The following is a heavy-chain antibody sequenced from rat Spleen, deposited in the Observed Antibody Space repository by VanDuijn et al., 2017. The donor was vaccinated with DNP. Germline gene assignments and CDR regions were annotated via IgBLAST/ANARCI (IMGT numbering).Heavy chain of an antibody. CDR1: GFTFSDYY. CDR3: ARPKLGGGFLDY. CDR2: ISYDGVSS. D-gene: IGHD5-1*01. J-gene: IGHJ2*01. Sequence: EVQLVESGGGLVQPGRSLKLSCAASGFTFSDYYMAWVRQAPTKGLEWVAYISYDGVSSYYGDSVKGRFTISRDNAKSTLYLQMNSLRSEDMATYYCARPKLGGGFLDYWGQGVMVTVSS. V-gene: IGHV5-22*01.